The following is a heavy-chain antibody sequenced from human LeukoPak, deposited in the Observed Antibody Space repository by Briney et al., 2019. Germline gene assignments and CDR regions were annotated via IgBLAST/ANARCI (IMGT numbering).Heavy chain of an antibody. J-gene: IGHJ4*02. V-gene: IGHV3-21*01. Sequence: GGSLRLSCAASGFTFSSYSMNWVRQAPGKGLEWVSSISSSSSYIYYADSVKGRFTISRDNAKNSLYLQMNSLRAEDTAVYYCARVHCSGGSCYPGGGDYWGQGTLVTVSS. CDR2: ISSSSSYI. D-gene: IGHD2-15*01. CDR3: ARVHCSGGSCYPGGGDY. CDR1: GFTFSSYS.